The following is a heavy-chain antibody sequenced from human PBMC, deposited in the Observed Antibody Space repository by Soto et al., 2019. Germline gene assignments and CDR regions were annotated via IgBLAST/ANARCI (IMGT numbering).Heavy chain of an antibody. CDR2: IWYDGSNK. CDR1: GFTFSSYG. Sequence: QVQLVESGGGVVQPGRSLRLSCAASGFTFSSYGIHWVRQAPGKGLEWVAVIWYDGSNKYYADSVKGRFTISRDNSKNTVHLQMSSLKAEVTAEYHCARDWNGMDVWGQGTTVTVSS. D-gene: IGHD3-3*01. J-gene: IGHJ6*02. V-gene: IGHV3-33*01. CDR3: ARDWNGMDV.